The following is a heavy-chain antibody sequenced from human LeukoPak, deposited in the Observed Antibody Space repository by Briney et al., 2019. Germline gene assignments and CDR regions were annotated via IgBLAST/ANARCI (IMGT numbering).Heavy chain of an antibody. D-gene: IGHD3-16*01. CDR3: APGDGYFDY. J-gene: IGHJ4*02. Sequence: GGSLRLSCAASGFTFIDYSINWVRQVPGKGLEWVSQISWDGSSTYYADSVRGRFTISRDNNKNSLYLQMNSLRTEDTALYYCAPGDGYFDYWGKGTLVTVSS. V-gene: IGHV3-43*01. CDR2: ISWDGSST. CDR1: GFTFIDYS.